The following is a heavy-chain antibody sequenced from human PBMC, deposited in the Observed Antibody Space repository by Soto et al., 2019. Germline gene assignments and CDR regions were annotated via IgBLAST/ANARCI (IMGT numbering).Heavy chain of an antibody. D-gene: IGHD2-2*01. V-gene: IGHV4-59*01. CDR3: ASTMRNDLFEY. CDR2: IYYTGST. Sequence: PSETLSLTCTVSGGSISRFFWRWIRQPAGKGLELIGYIYYTGSTNYHPSLKSRVTISVDTSKNQFSLKLNSVTAADTAVYFCASTMRNDLFEYWGQGALVTVSS. J-gene: IGHJ4*02. CDR1: GGSISRFF.